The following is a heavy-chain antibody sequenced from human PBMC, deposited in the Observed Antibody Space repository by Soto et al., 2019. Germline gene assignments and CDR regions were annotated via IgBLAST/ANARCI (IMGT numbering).Heavy chain of an antibody. CDR3: ARDSLRFGGLYFDY. Sequence: QVQLVQSGAEVKKPGASVKVSCKASGYTFTSYAMHWVRQAPGQRLEWMGRINAGNGNTKYSQKFQGRVTITRDTSASTAYMELSSLRSEDTAVYYCARDSLRFGGLYFDYWGQGTLVTVSS. CDR1: GYTFTSYA. V-gene: IGHV1-3*01. D-gene: IGHD3-3*01. J-gene: IGHJ4*02. CDR2: INAGNGNT.